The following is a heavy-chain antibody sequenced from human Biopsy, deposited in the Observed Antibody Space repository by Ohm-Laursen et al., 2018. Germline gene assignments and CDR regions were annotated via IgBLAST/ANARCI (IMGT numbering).Heavy chain of an antibody. Sequence: SETLSLTCTVSGASVSSGSYDWSWIRQPPGKGLEWIGTIYNDVSTKYNPSLRSRVTISADKSANQFSLKLRSMTAADTAVYYCARGYAGLYEAFDFWGQGTVVTVAS. CDR2: IYNDVST. V-gene: IGHV4-61*01. J-gene: IGHJ3*01. CDR3: ARGYAGLYEAFDF. CDR1: GASVSSGSYD. D-gene: IGHD5-18*01.